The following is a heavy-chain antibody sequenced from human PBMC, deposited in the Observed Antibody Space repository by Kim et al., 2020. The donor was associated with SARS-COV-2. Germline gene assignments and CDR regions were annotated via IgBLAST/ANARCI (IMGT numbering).Heavy chain of an antibody. V-gene: IGHV3-13*01. J-gene: IGHJ5*01. D-gene: IGHD1-1*01. CDR3: ASGRTTGSAGLSWFDP. Sequence: VKGRFTISREDSKNTLYLQMNTVRAGDTAVYYCASGRTTGSAGLSWFDPWGQGTLVTVSS.